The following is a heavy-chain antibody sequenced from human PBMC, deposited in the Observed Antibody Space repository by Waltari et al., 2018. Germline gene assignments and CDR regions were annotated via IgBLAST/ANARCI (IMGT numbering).Heavy chain of an antibody. D-gene: IGHD1-1*01. CDR2: LSGSGGDT. J-gene: IGHJ5*02. Sequence: EVQLLESGGGSAQPGESLRLSCAASGFTFDIYAMSWVRQAPGKGLGWVSSLSGSGGDTYYADSVKGRFTVSRDNSKNKVYLQMNNLRAEDTAVYYCTKDLTTAPGNVNWFHPWGQGTLVTVSS. V-gene: IGHV3-23*01. CDR3: TKDLTTAPGNVNWFHP. CDR1: GFTFDIYA.